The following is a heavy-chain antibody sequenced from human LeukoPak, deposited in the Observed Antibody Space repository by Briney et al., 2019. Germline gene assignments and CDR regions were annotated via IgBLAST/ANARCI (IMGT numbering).Heavy chain of an antibody. CDR3: ARDPYSSGWYKDAFDI. D-gene: IGHD6-19*01. CDR2: ISGSSSYI. Sequence: GGSLRLSCAASGFTFSSYSMNWVRQAPGKGLEWVSSISGSSSYINYADSVKGRFTISRDNAQNSLFLQLNSLRAEDTAVYYCARDPYSSGWYKDAFDIWGQGTMVAVSS. J-gene: IGHJ3*02. V-gene: IGHV3-21*01. CDR1: GFTFSSYS.